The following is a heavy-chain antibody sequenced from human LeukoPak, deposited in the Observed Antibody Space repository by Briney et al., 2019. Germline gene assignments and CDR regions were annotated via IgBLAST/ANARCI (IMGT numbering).Heavy chain of an antibody. V-gene: IGHV4-39*07. D-gene: IGHD4-17*01. CDR1: GGSISSSSYY. CDR2: IYYSGST. CDR3: ARVGDYGDYVNWFDP. Sequence: SETLSLTCTVSGGSISSSSYYWGWIRQPPGKGLEWIGSIYYSGSTYYNPSLKSRVTISVDTSKNQFSLKLSSVTAADTAVYYCARVGDYGDYVNWFDPWGPGTLVTVSS. J-gene: IGHJ5*02.